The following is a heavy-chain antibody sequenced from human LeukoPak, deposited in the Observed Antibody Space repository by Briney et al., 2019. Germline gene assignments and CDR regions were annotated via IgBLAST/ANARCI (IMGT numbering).Heavy chain of an antibody. CDR2: IYHSGST. CDR1: GGSISSGGYY. Sequence: SQTLSLTCTVSGGSISSGGYYWSWIRQPPGKGLEWIGYIYHSGSTYYNPSLKSRVTISVDTSKNQFSLKLSSVTAADTAVYYCARAGAAAALGRFDNWGQGILVTVSS. D-gene: IGHD6-13*01. V-gene: IGHV4-30-2*01. J-gene: IGHJ4*02. CDR3: ARAGAAAALGRFDN.